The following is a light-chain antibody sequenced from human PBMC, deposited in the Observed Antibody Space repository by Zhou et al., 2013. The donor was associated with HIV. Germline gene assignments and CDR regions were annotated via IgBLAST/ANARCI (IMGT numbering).Light chain of an antibody. J-gene: IGKJ2*01. CDR3: QQYGXSPYT. CDR1: QSVSSSY. V-gene: IGKV3-20*01. CDR2: GAS. Sequence: EIVLTQSPGTLSLSPGERATLSCRASQSVSSSYLAWYQQKPGQAPRLLIYGASSRATGIPDRFSGSGSGTDFTLTISRLEPEDFAVYYCQQYGXSPYTFGQGTKRGD.